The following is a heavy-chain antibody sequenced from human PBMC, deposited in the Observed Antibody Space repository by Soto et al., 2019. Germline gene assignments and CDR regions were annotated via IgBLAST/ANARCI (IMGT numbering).Heavy chain of an antibody. V-gene: IGHV3-48*01. CDR1: GCTCFSYG. CDR3: ARAPLKYYDILTDHQYYYGLDV. D-gene: IGHD3-9*01. J-gene: IGHJ6*02. CDR2: ISLSTSTI. Sequence: GGSLRLSCAAAGCTCFSYGRNWVRQATGKGLEWVSYISLSTSTIYYADSVKGRFTISRDNAKNSVYLQMHSLRAEDTAVYYCARAPLKYYDILTDHQYYYGLDVWGQGTTVTVSS.